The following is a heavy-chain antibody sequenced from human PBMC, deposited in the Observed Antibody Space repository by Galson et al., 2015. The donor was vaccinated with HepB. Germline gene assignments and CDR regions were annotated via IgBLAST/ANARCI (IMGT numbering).Heavy chain of an antibody. D-gene: IGHD1-26*01. CDR1: GFTFSSYA. Sequence: SLRLSCAAPGFTFSSYAMSWVRQAPGKGLEWVSAISGSGGSTYYADSVKGRFTISRDNSKNTLYLQMNSLRAEDTAVYYCAKGMSGSYLGRFDYWGQGTLVTVSS. V-gene: IGHV3-23*01. CDR3: AKGMSGSYLGRFDY. CDR2: ISGSGGST. J-gene: IGHJ4*02.